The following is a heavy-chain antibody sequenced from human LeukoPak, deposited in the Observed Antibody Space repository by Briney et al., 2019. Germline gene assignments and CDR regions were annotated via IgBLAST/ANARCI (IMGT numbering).Heavy chain of an antibody. J-gene: IGHJ4*02. CDR3: ARVLLRYFDWLQPDRGFDY. Sequence: GASVKVSCKASGYTFTSYYMHWVRQAPGQGLEWMGWINPNSGGTNYAQKFQGRVTMTRDTSISTAYMELSRLRSDDTAVYYCARVLLRYFDWLQPDRGFDYWGQGTLVTVSS. CDR1: GYTFTSYY. D-gene: IGHD3-9*01. V-gene: IGHV1-2*02. CDR2: INPNSGGT.